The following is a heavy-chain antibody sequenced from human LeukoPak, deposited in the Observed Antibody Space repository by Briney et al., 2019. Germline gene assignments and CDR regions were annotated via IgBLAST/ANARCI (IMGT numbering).Heavy chain of an antibody. CDR2: IKQDGSER. CDR3: ARDRHSRGGTAPSWFDP. CDR1: GFSMSVYW. J-gene: IGHJ5*02. D-gene: IGHD6-13*01. Sequence: PGGSLRLSCEASGFSMSVYWMSWVRQAPGKGLEWVGNIKQDGSERNYVDSVKGRFTISRDNAKKSLYLQMNSLRAEDTAVYYCARDRHSRGGTAPSWFDPWGQGTLVTVSS. V-gene: IGHV3-7*01.